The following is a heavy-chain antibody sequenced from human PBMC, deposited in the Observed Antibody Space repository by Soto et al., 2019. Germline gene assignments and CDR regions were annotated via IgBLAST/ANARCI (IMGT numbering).Heavy chain of an antibody. CDR2: ISWNSGSI. V-gene: IGHV3-9*01. D-gene: IGHD3-22*01. CDR1: GFTFDDYA. CDR3: ATGYYYDSSGYYWYPFDY. J-gene: IGHJ4*02. Sequence: PGGSLRLSCAAPGFTFDDYAMHWVRQAPGKGLEWVSGISWNSGSIGYADSVKGRFTISRDNAKNSLYLQMDSLRAEDTALYYCATGYYYDSSGYYWYPFDYWGQGTLVTVSS.